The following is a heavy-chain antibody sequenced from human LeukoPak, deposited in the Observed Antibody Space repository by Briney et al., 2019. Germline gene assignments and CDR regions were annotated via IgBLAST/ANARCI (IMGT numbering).Heavy chain of an antibody. CDR1: GGSTSSYY. Sequence: SETLSLTCTVSGGSTSSYYWSWIRQPPGKGLEWIGYIYYSGSTNYNPSLKSRVTISVDTSKNQFSLKLSSVTAADTAVYYCARAYNWNDVRFTDYYYMDVWGKGTTVTVSS. V-gene: IGHV4-59*01. D-gene: IGHD1-20*01. CDR3: ARAYNWNDVRFTDYYYMDV. CDR2: IYYSGST. J-gene: IGHJ6*03.